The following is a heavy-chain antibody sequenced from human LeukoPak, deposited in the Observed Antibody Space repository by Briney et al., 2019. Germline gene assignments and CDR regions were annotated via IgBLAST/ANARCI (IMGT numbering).Heavy chain of an antibody. CDR1: GGSISSGGYY. Sequence: SETLSLTCTVSGGSISSGGYYWSWIRQHPGKGLEWIGYIYYSGSTYYNPSLKSRVTISVDTSKNQFSLKLSSVTAADTAVYYCARDLGTVVTANGVAAYWGQGTLVTVSS. V-gene: IGHV4-31*03. CDR3: ARDLGTVVTANGVAAY. J-gene: IGHJ4*02. CDR2: IYYSGST. D-gene: IGHD5-18*01.